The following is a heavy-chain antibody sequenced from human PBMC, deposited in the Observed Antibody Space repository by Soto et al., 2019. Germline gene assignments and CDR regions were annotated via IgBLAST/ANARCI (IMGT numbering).Heavy chain of an antibody. J-gene: IGHJ6*01. CDR2: INSDGSST. V-gene: IGHV3-74*01. CDR3: ATEPGLYYYGMDV. CDR1: GFTFSSYW. Sequence: GSLRVSCAASGFTFSSYWMHWGRQAPGKGLVWVSRINSDGSSTSYADSVKGRFTISRDNAKNTLYLQMNSLRAEDPAVYYWATEPGLYYYGMDVWRQGTTVSVST.